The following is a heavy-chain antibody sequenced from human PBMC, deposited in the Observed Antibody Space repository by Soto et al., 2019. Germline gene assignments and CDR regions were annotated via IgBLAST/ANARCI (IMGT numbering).Heavy chain of an antibody. J-gene: IGHJ6*02. CDR2: INDSGSI. Sequence: QVQLLESGPGLVKPSQTLSLTCTVSGGSISSGGYCWSWVRQHPGKGLEWIGNINDSGSIYSNPSLTSRVTISVDTSKNQFSLRLSSVTAADTAVYFCARDPAYYGSGSYYDGRAYYYGMDVWGHGTTVTVSS. V-gene: IGHV4-31*03. CDR3: ARDPAYYGSGSYYDGRAYYYGMDV. D-gene: IGHD3-10*01. CDR1: GGSISSGGYC.